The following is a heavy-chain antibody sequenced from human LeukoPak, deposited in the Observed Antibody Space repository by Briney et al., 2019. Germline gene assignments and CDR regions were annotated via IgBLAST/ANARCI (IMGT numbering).Heavy chain of an antibody. Sequence: SETLSLTCAAYGVSIISTNSYWGWIRQSPRTGLEWIGNIYSSGRTYYNPSLNSRVTISIDMSENQFSLKLTSVTAADTAVYYCARKREGPATGIDYWGQGTLVTVSS. CDR2: IYSSGRT. J-gene: IGHJ4*02. D-gene: IGHD2-15*01. CDR3: ARKREGPATGIDY. CDR1: GVSIISTNSY. V-gene: IGHV4-39*07.